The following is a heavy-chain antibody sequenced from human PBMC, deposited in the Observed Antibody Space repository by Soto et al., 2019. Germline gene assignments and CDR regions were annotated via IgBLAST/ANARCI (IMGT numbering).Heavy chain of an antibody. Sequence: GGSLRLSCAASGFTFSSYAMSWVRQAPGKGLEWVSAISGSGGSTYYADSVKGRFTISRDNSKNTLYLQMNSLRASDTAMYYCARRHVNMPGAAFDIWGQGTMVTVSS. J-gene: IGHJ3*02. D-gene: IGHD2-2*01. CDR2: ISGSGGST. CDR1: GFTFSSYA. CDR3: ARRHVNMPGAAFDI. V-gene: IGHV3-23*01.